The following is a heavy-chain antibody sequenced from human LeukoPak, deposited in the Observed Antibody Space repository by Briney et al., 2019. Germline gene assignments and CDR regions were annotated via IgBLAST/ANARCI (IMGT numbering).Heavy chain of an antibody. CDR2: ISAGGSDK. D-gene: IGHD2-15*01. Sequence: GGSLRLSCAASGFTFSNYWMGWVRQAPGKGLEWVADISAGGSDKYYVDSVRGRFTISRDNAKNSLYLQMNSLRAEDTGVYYCGWWGVTAALDRLGQGTLLTVSS. J-gene: IGHJ5*02. CDR3: GWWGVTAALDR. V-gene: IGHV3-7*01. CDR1: GFTFSNYW.